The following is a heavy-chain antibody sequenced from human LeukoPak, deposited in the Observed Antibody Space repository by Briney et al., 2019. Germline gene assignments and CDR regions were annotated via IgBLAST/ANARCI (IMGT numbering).Heavy chain of an antibody. Sequence: ASVKVSCKVSGYTLTELSMHWVRHAPGKGLEWMGGFDPEDGETIYAQKFQGRVTMTEDTSTDTAYMELSSLRSEDTAVYYCATAPVGATIGVFDYWGQGTLVTVSS. CDR3: ATAPVGATIGVFDY. J-gene: IGHJ4*02. CDR1: GYTLTELS. D-gene: IGHD1-26*01. V-gene: IGHV1-24*01. CDR2: FDPEDGET.